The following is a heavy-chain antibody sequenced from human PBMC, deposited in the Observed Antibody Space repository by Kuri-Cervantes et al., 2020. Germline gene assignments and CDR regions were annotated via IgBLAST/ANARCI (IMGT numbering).Heavy chain of an antibody. D-gene: IGHD3-16*01. Sequence: GGSLRLSCAASGFTFSSYWMTWVRQAPGKGLEWVANIKLDGSAIFYVDSVKGRFTISRDNAKNSLYLQMNSLRAEDTAVYYCAKEMRYAFFYGMDVWGQGTTVTVSS. J-gene: IGHJ6*02. CDR1: GFTFSSYW. CDR2: IKLDGSAI. V-gene: IGHV3-7*01. CDR3: AKEMRYAFFYGMDV.